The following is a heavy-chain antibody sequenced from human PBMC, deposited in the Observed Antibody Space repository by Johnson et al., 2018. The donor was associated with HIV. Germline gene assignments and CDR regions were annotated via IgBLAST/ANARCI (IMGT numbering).Heavy chain of an antibody. V-gene: IGHV3-15*01. CDR1: GFTFSNAW. CDR3: ARSEEWRGEGVYQI. Sequence: VQLVESGGGVVRPGGSLRLSCAASGFTFSNAWMSWVRQAPGKGLEWVGRIKSKTDGGTTDYAAPVKGGSTIPRDDSKNTLYLQMNSLRAEDTAVYYCARSEEWRGEGVYQIWGQGTMVTVSS. J-gene: IGHJ3*02. D-gene: IGHD6-13*01. CDR2: IKSKTDGGTT.